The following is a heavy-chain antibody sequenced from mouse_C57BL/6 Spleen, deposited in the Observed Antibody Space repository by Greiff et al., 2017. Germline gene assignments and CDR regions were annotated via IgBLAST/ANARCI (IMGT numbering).Heavy chain of an antibody. Sequence: EVQLVESEGGLVQPGSSMKLSCTASGFTFSDYYMAWVRQVPEKGLEWVANINYDGSSTYYLDSLKSRFIISRDNAKNILYLQMSSLKSEDTATYYCARDPANYPYYYAMDYWGQGTSVTVSS. V-gene: IGHV5-16*01. CDR3: ARDPANYPYYYAMDY. J-gene: IGHJ4*01. CDR1: GFTFSDYY. D-gene: IGHD2-1*01. CDR2: INYDGSST.